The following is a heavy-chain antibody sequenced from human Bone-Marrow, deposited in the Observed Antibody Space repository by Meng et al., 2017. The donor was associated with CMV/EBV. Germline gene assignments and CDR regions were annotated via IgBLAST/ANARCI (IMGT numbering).Heavy chain of an antibody. V-gene: IGHV3-21*01. J-gene: IGHJ4*02. D-gene: IGHD3-22*01. CDR1: GFTFSVYS. CDR2: ISSSSSYI. CDR3: ARDSSGLFDY. Sequence: VQLVDSGGGPAKPVGSLRLSCAASGFTFSVYSMNWVRQAPGKGLEWFSSISSSSSYIYYADSVKGRFTISRDNAKNSLYLQMNSLRAEDTAVYYCARDSSGLFDYWGQGTLVTVSS.